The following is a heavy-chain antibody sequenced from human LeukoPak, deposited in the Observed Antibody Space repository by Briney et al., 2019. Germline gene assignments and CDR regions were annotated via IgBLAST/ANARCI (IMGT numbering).Heavy chain of an antibody. CDR2: IIPIFGTA. J-gene: IGHJ3*02. D-gene: IGHD3-22*01. V-gene: IGHV1-69*05. Sequence: SVKVSCKASGYTFTSYDINWVRQATGQGLEWMGGIIPIFGTANYAQKFQGRVTITTDESTSTAYMELSSLRSEDTAVYYCASMIVVVITDGRDAFDIWGQGTMVTVSS. CDR1: GYTFTSYD. CDR3: ASMIVVVITDGRDAFDI.